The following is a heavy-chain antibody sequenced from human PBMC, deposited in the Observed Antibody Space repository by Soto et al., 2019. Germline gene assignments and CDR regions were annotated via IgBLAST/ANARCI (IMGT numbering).Heavy chain of an antibody. CDR2: ISWNSGSI. Sequence: EVQLVESGGGLVQPGRSLRLSCAASGFTFDDYAMHWVRQAPGKGLEWVSGISWNSGSIGYADSVKGRFTISRDNAKNSVYLQMNSLRAEDTALYYCAKGFGGVIDHLTDYWGQGTLVTVSS. CDR3: AKGFGGVIDHLTDY. D-gene: IGHD3-16*02. CDR1: GFTFDDYA. J-gene: IGHJ4*02. V-gene: IGHV3-9*01.